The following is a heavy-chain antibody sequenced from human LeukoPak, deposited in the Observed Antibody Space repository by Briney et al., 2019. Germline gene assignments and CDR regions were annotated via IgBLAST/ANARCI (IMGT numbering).Heavy chain of an antibody. CDR1: GGSFSGYY. V-gene: IGHV4-34*01. D-gene: IGHD1-26*01. CDR2: INHSGDT. Sequence: SETLSLTCAVDGGSFSGYYWTWIRQPPGKGLEGIGEINHSGDTKSHTSLRSRVTLSVDPSNKQFSLRLTSVTAADTAVYFCARGHSTSGLDFWGQGALVSASS. J-gene: IGHJ4*02. CDR3: ARGHSTSGLDF.